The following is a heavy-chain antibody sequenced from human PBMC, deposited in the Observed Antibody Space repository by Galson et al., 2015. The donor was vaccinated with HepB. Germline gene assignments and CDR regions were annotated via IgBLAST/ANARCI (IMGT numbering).Heavy chain of an antibody. D-gene: IGHD1-26*01. CDR3: AKDHSGSYAYYFDY. V-gene: IGHV3-48*01. Sequence: SLRLSCAASGFTFSSYSMNWVRQAPGKGLEWVSYISSSSSTIYYADSVKGRFTISRDNSKNTLYLQMNSLRAEDTAVYYCAKDHSGSYAYYFDYWGQGTLVTVSS. J-gene: IGHJ4*02. CDR1: GFTFSSYS. CDR2: ISSSSSTI.